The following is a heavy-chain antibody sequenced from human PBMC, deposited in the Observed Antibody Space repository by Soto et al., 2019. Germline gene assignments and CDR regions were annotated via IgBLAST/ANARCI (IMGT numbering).Heavy chain of an antibody. V-gene: IGHV4-59*12. CDR2: IYYSGST. CDR3: ARAPGMDSSGGSCGNWFDP. J-gene: IGHJ5*02. Sequence: SETLSLTCTVSGGSISSYYWTWIRQPPGKGLEWIGYIYYSGSTNYNPSLKSRVTISVATSKTQFSLKLRSVTAADTAVYYCARAPGMDSSGGSCGNWFDPWGQGTLVTVSS. CDR1: GGSISSYY. D-gene: IGHD2-15*01.